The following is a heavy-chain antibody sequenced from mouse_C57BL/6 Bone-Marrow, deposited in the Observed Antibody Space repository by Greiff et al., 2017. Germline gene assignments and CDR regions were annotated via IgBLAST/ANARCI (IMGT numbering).Heavy chain of an antibody. CDR1: GFTFSSYG. Sequence: EVNVVESGGDLVKPGGSLKLSCAASGFTFSSYGMSWVRQTPDKRLEWVATISSGGSYTYYPDSVKGRFTISRDNAKNTLYLQMSSLKSEDTAMYYCARHTYAMDYWGQGTSVTVSS. J-gene: IGHJ4*01. CDR3: ARHTYAMDY. V-gene: IGHV5-6*01. CDR2: ISSGGSYT.